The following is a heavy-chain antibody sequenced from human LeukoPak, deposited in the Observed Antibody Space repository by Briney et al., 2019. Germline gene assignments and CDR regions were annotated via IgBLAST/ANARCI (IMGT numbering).Heavy chain of an antibody. V-gene: IGHV4-39*01. CDR2: IYYSGIT. J-gene: IGHJ3*02. CDR1: GGSISSSSYY. Sequence: SETLSPTCTVSGGSISSSSYYWGWIRQPPGKGLEWIANIYYSGITYHNPSLKSRVTISVDTSNNQFSLKLSSVTAADTAVYYCARLGRPDGFDIWGQGTIVTVSS. CDR3: ARLGRPDGFDI.